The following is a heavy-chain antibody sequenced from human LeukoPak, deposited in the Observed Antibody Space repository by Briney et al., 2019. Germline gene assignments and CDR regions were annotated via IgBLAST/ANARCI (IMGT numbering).Heavy chain of an antibody. Sequence: SETLPLTCAVYGGSFSGYYWSWIRQPPGKGLEWIGEINHSGSTNYNPSLKSRVTISVDTSKNQFSLKLSSVTAADTAVYYCARGSKRQRYCSSTSCRRPYFDYWGQGTLVTVSS. CDR2: INHSGST. CDR1: GGSFSGYY. D-gene: IGHD2-2*01. J-gene: IGHJ4*02. CDR3: ARGSKRQRYCSSTSCRRPYFDY. V-gene: IGHV4-34*01.